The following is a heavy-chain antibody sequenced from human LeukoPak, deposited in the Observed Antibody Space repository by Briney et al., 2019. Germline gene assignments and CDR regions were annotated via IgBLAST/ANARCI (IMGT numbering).Heavy chain of an antibody. CDR2: IYSGGST. J-gene: IGHJ6*02. CDR3: AREGKPSSYYYGMDV. CDR1: GFTVSSNY. V-gene: IGHV3-66*02. Sequence: PGGSLRLSCAASGFTVSSNYMSWVRQAPGKGLEWVSVIYSGGSTYCADSVKGRFTISRDNSKNTLYLQMNSLRAEDTAVYYCAREGKPSSYYYGMDVWGQGTTVTVSS.